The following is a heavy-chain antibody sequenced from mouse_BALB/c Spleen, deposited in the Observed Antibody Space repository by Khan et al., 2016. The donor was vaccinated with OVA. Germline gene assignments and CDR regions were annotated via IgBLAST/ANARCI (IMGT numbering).Heavy chain of an antibody. CDR3: ARGNYYGYYFDY. CDR2: ISYSGGT. CDR1: GYSITSGYA. V-gene: IGHV3-2*02. D-gene: IGHD1-1*01. J-gene: IGHJ2*01. Sequence: EVQLQESGPGLVKPSQSLSLTCTVTGYSITSGYAWNWIRQFPGNKLEWMGYISYSGGTSYNPSLKSRISITRDTSKNRFFLQLNSVTTEDTATYYCARGNYYGYYFDYWGQGTPLTVSS.